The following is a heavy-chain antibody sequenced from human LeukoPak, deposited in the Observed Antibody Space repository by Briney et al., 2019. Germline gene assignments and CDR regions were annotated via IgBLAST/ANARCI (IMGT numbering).Heavy chain of an antibody. CDR1: GGSISSYY. D-gene: IGHD2-2*02. V-gene: IGHV4-4*07. J-gene: IGHJ3*02. Sequence: PSETLSLTCTVSGGSISSYYWSWLRQPAGKGLEWIGRIYTSGSTNYNPSLKSRVTMSVDTSKNQFSLKLSSVTAADTAVYCCASYCSITNCYKRAFHIWGQGTVVTVSS. CDR3: ASYCSITNCYKRAFHI. CDR2: IYTSGST.